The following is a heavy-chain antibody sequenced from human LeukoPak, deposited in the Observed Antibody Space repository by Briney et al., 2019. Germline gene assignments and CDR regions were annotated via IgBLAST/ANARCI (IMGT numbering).Heavy chain of an antibody. J-gene: IGHJ5*02. CDR3: ARANRYCSGGRCYPDWFDP. CDR2: IYSSGST. D-gene: IGHD2-15*01. Sequence: KPSETLSLTCTVSGXSISSYYWSWIRQPPGKGLEWIGYIYSSGSTNYNPSLKSRVTMSVDTSKKQVSLKLNSVTAADTAVYYCARANRYCSGGRCYPDWFDPWGQGTLVTVSS. V-gene: IGHV4-59*01. CDR1: GXSISSYY.